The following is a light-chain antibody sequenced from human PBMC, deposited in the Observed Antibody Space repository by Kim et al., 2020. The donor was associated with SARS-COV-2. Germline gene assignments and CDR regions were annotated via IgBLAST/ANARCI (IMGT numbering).Light chain of an antibody. J-gene: IGKJ2*01. CDR2: DAS. Sequence: SLHPGGRAALSCRARQSVSFYLAWCQQKPGQTPRLLIYDASSRATGIPARFSGSGSGTDFTRSISSLEPEDSAVYYCQQRINWPRTFGQGTKLEI. CDR3: QQRINWPRT. V-gene: IGKV3-11*01. CDR1: QSVSFY.